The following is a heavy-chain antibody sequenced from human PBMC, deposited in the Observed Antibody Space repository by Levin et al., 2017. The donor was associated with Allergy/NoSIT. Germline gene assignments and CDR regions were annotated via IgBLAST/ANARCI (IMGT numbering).Heavy chain of an antibody. D-gene: IGHD3-9*01. Sequence: QPGGSLRLSCAASGFTFSSYWMSWVRQAPGKGLEWVANIKQDGSEKYYVDSVKGRFTISRDNAKNPLYLQMNSLRAEDTAVYYCARGTIFPHWVWFDPWGQGTLVTVSS. CDR2: IKQDGSEK. CDR3: ARGTIFPHWVWFDP. J-gene: IGHJ5*02. CDR1: GFTFSSYW. V-gene: IGHV3-7*04.